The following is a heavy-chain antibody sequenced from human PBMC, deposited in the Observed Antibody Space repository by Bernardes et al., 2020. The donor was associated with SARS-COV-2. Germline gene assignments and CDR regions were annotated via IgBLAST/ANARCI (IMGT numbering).Heavy chain of an antibody. Sequence: GGSLTLSCAASGFTFTKSDMSWVRQAPGKGLEWVSGISGSGNTTYYADSVKGRFTISRDNSKNTLFLQMDSLRAVDTAVYYCAKDDTRPFFGAPVFDSWGQGTLVTVSS. J-gene: IGHJ4*02. D-gene: IGHD3-16*01. CDR2: ISGSGNTT. V-gene: IGHV3-23*01. CDR3: AKDDTRPFFGAPVFDS. CDR1: GFTFTKSD.